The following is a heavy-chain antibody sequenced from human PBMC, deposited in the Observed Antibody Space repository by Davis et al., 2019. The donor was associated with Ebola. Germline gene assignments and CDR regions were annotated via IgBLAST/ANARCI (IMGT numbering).Heavy chain of an antibody. CDR3: ARERYSSSWPDY. CDR2: IDPSGGST. J-gene: IGHJ4*02. Sequence: AASVKVSCKASGYTFTAYYIHWVRQAPGQGLEWMGVIDPSGGSTSYAQKFQGRVTMTRDTSTSTVYMELSSLRSEDTAVYYCARERYSSSWPDYWGQGTLVTVSS. D-gene: IGHD6-13*01. V-gene: IGHV1-46*01. CDR1: GYTFTAYY.